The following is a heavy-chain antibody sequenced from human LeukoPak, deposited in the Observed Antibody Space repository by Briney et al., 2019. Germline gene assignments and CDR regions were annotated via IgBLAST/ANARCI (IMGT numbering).Heavy chain of an antibody. V-gene: IGHV1-2*06. J-gene: IGHJ4*02. D-gene: IGHD5-24*01. CDR1: GYTFTGYY. CDR2: INPNSGGT. CDR3: ARGDGYLIPGFDY. Sequence: ASVKVSCKASGYTFTGYYMHWVRLAPGQGLEWMGRINPNSGGTNYAQKFQGRVTMTRDTSISTAYMELSRLRSDDTAVYYCARGDGYLIPGFDYWGQGTLVTVSS.